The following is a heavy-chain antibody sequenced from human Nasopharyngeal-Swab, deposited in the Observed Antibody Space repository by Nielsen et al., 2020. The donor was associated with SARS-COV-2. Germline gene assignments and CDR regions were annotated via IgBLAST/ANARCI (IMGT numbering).Heavy chain of an antibody. Sequence: SETLSLTCAVYGGSFSGYYWSWIRQPPGKGLEWIGEINHSGSTNYNPSLKSRVTISVDTSKNQFSLKLSSATAADTAVYYCARGKVVPAARHYYYYYGMDVWGQGTTVTVSS. V-gene: IGHV4-34*01. CDR1: GGSFSGYY. CDR2: INHSGST. J-gene: IGHJ6*02. D-gene: IGHD2-2*01. CDR3: ARGKVVPAARHYYYYYGMDV.